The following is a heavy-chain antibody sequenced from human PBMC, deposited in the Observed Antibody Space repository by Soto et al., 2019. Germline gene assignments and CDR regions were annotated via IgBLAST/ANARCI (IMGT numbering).Heavy chain of an antibody. J-gene: IGHJ2*01. Sequence: PGGSPRLSCAASGFNFGDYYMSWVRQAPGKGLEWVSFVSSTGGYTKYSDSVGGRFTVSRDNGKNSLHLQLNSLRVDDTAVYYCARLRVGVNWYFDLWGRGTLVTVSS. CDR2: VSSTGGYT. V-gene: IGHV3-11*06. D-gene: IGHD1-26*01. CDR1: GFNFGDYY. CDR3: ARLRVGVNWYFDL.